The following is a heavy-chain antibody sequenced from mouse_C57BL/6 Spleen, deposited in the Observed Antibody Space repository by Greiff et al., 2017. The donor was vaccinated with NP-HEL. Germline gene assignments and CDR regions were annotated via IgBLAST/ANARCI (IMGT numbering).Heavy chain of an antibody. V-gene: IGHV5-17*01. D-gene: IGHD1-1*01. CDR3: ACSSYGYFDV. CDR1: GFTFSDYG. Sequence: EVKLVESGGGLVKPGGSLKLSCAASGFTFSDYGMHWVRQAPEKGLEWVAYISSGSSTIYYADTVKGRFTISRDNAKNTLFLQMTSLRSEDTAMYYCACSSYGYFDVWGTGTTVTVSS. J-gene: IGHJ1*03. CDR2: ISSGSSTI.